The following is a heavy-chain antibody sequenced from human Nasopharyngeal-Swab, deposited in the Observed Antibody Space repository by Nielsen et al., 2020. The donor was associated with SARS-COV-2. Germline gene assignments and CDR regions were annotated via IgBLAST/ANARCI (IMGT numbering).Heavy chain of an antibody. CDR3: ARENDYGDYPTGGSAFDI. Sequence: GGSLRLSCAASGFTFSSYAMHWVRQAPGKGLEWVAVISYDGSNKYYADSVKGRFTISRDNSKNTLYLQMNSLRAEDTAVYYCARENDYGDYPTGGSAFDIWGKGTTVTVSS. V-gene: IGHV3-30-3*01. CDR2: ISYDGSNK. D-gene: IGHD4-17*01. J-gene: IGHJ6*04. CDR1: GFTFSSYA.